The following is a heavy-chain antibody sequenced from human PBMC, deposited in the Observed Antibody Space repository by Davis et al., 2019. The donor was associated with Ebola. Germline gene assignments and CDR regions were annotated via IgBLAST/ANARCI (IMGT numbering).Heavy chain of an antibody. CDR1: GFTFSSYV. Sequence: GESLKISCAASGFTFSSYVMTWVRQAPGKGLEWVSSLSENGDYTHYADSVKGRFTISRDNSKKTLYLQMNSLRAEDTAVYYCAKHKYSYDYSDGMDVWGQGTTVTVS. D-gene: IGHD3-16*01. V-gene: IGHV3-23*01. CDR3: AKHKYSYDYSDGMDV. CDR2: LSENGDYT. J-gene: IGHJ6*02.